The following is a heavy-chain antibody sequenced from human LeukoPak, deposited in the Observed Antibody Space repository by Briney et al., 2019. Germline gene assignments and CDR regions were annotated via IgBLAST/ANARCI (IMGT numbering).Heavy chain of an antibody. V-gene: IGHV3-23*01. J-gene: IGHJ5*02. Sequence: PGGSLRLSCAASGFTFSSYAMSWVRQAPGKGLEWVSAISGSGGSTYYADSVKGRFTISRDNSKSTLYLQMNSLRAEDTAVYYCAKSHGYQPPPNWFDPWGQGTLVTVSS. CDR1: GFTFSSYA. CDR2: ISGSGGST. D-gene: IGHD2-2*01. CDR3: AKSHGYQPPPNWFDP.